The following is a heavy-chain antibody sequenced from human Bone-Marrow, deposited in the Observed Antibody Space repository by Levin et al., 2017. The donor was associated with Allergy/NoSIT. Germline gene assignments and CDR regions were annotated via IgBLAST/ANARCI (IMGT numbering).Heavy chain of an antibody. D-gene: IGHD5-18*01. Sequence: SETLSLTCTVSGDSINTHKYFWAWLRQAPGKGLEYIGTVYYSGTTHYNPSLKSRVIMSVDTSKNQFSLKLSSATAADTDFYFCASPLSGSGYGYGFDPRGQGTLVTVSS. CDR1: GDSINTHKYF. CDR2: VYYSGTT. J-gene: IGHJ5*02. V-gene: IGHV4-39*01. CDR3: ASPLSGSGYGYGFDP.